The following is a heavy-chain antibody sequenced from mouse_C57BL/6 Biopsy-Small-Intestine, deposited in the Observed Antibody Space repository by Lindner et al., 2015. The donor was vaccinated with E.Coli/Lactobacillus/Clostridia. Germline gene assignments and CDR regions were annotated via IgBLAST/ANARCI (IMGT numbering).Heavy chain of an antibody. CDR3: ARREGYLY. J-gene: IGHJ3*01. CDR1: GYTFTSYG. V-gene: IGHV1-81*01. Sequence: VQLQESGAELARPGASVKLSCKASGYTFTSYGITWVRQRTGQGLEWIGEIYPRSDYTYYNEKFKGKATLTADKSSSTAYMQLSSLTSEDSAVYFCARREGYLYWGQGDSGHCLC. CDR2: IYPRSDYT. D-gene: IGHD2-3*01.